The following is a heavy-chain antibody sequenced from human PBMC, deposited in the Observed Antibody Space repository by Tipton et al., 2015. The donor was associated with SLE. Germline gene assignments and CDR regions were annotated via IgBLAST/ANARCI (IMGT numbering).Heavy chain of an antibody. D-gene: IGHD6-13*01. CDR2: IYTSGST. Sequence: LVQSSETLSLTCTVSGGSISSHYWSWIRQPPGKGLEWIGYIYTSGSTNYNPSLKSRVTISVDTSKNQFSLKLSSVTAADTAVYYCARVNIAAAGHFDYWGQGTLVTVSS. J-gene: IGHJ4*02. CDR3: ARVNIAAAGHFDY. V-gene: IGHV4-4*08. CDR1: GGSISSHY.